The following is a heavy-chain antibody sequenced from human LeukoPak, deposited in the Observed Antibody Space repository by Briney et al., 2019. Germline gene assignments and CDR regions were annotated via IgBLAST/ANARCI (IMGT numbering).Heavy chain of an antibody. D-gene: IGHD3-10*01. V-gene: IGHV4-39*01. CDR1: GGSISSSSYY. CDR3: ARHFKRFGRHTPLYYFDY. Sequence: PSETLSLTCTASGGSISSSSYYWGWIRQPPGKGLEWIGGIYYSGSTYYNPSLKSRVTISVDTSKNQFSLKLSSVTAADTAVYYCARHFKRFGRHTPLYYFDYWGQGTLVTVSS. J-gene: IGHJ4*02. CDR2: IYYSGST.